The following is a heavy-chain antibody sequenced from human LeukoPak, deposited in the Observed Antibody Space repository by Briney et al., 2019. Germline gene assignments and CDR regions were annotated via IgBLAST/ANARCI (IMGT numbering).Heavy chain of an antibody. CDR2: ISGGGST. CDR1: GFTFISYA. Sequence: PGGSLRLSCVASGFTFISYAMSWVRQAPGKGLEWVSAISGGGSTYYADSVKGRFTISRDNSKNTLYLQMNSLRAEDTAVYYCANLDYYDTELDYWGQGTLVTVSS. V-gene: IGHV3-23*01. D-gene: IGHD3-22*01. J-gene: IGHJ4*02. CDR3: ANLDYYDTELDY.